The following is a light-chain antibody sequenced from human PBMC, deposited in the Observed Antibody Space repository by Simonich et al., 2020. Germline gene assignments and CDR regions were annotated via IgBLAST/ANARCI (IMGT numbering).Light chain of an antibody. CDR1: SSDVGGYNY. CDR2: DVS. J-gene: IGLJ3*02. CDR3: SSYTSSSTSWV. Sequence: QSALTQPASVSGSPGQSITISCTEPSSDVGGYNYVSWYQQHPGKAPKLMIYDVSTRPSGVSNRFSGSKSGNTASLTISGLQAEDEADYYCSSYTSSSTSWVFGGGTKLTVL. V-gene: IGLV2-14*01.